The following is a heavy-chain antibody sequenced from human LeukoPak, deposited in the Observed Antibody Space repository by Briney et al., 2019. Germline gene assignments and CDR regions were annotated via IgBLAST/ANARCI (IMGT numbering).Heavy chain of an antibody. Sequence: GESLKISCKGSGYSFTSYWISWVRQMPGKGLEWMGRIDPSDSYTNYSPSFQGHVTISADKSISTAYLQWSSLKASDTAMYYCARNGPYYYSMDVWGKGTTVTVSS. D-gene: IGHD2-8*01. V-gene: IGHV5-10-1*01. CDR1: GYSFTSYW. CDR2: IDPSDSYT. J-gene: IGHJ6*04. CDR3: ARNGPYYYSMDV.